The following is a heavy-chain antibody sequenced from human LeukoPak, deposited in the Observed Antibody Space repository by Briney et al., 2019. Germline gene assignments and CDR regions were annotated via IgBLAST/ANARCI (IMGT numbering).Heavy chain of an antibody. CDR1: GFTFSYYS. CDR3: ARDWVTTTGLKYYYYMDV. V-gene: IGHV3-21*01. CDR2: ISSSSGYI. D-gene: IGHD1-1*01. J-gene: IGHJ6*03. Sequence: PGGSLRLSCAASGFTFSYYSMNWVRQAPGKGLEWVSSISSSSGYIYYADSVKGRFTISRDNAKNSLYLQMNSLRAEDTAVYYCARDWVTTTGLKYYYYMDVWGKGTTVTVSS.